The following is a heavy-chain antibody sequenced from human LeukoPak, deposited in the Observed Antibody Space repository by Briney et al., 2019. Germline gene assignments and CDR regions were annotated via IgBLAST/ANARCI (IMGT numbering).Heavy chain of an antibody. CDR3: ARSIIVVVPAAPSYYYYGMDV. CDR1: GGSISSGDHY. D-gene: IGHD2-2*01. V-gene: IGHV4-30-4*01. Sequence: SQTLSLTCTVSGGSISSGDHYWSWIRQPPGKGLEWIGYIYYSGSTYYNPSLKSRVTISVDTSKNQFSLKLSSVTAADTAVYYCARSIIVVVPAAPSYYYYGMDVWGQGTTVTVSS. J-gene: IGHJ6*02. CDR2: IYYSGST.